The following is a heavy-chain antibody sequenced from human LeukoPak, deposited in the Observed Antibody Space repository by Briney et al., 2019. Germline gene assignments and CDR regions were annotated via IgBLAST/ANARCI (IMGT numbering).Heavy chain of an antibody. V-gene: IGHV3-23*01. CDR3: AKDRNYDFTVDAFDT. D-gene: IGHD3-3*01. CDR2: ISGSGGTT. CDR1: GFTFSSYA. Sequence: TGGSLRLSCAVSGFTFSSYAMSWVRQAPGKGLEWVSTISGSGGTTYYADSVKGRFTISRDHSKNTLYLQMNSLRAEDTAVYYCAKDRNYDFTVDAFDTWGQGTTVTVSS. J-gene: IGHJ3*02.